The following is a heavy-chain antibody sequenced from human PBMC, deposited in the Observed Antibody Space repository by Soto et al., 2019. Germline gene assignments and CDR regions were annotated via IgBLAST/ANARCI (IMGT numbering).Heavy chain of an antibody. D-gene: IGHD2-21*01. CDR2: IDHSDSYT. V-gene: IGHV5-10-1*01. CDR1: GYSFTSYW. CDR3: ARQDVEMAINWFDP. J-gene: IGHJ5*02. Sequence: PGESLKISCKGSGYSFTSYWIGWVRQMPGKGLEWMGRIDHSDSYTNYSPSFQGHVTISADKSISTAYLQWSSLKASDTAMYYCARQDVEMAINWFDPWGQGTLVTVSS.